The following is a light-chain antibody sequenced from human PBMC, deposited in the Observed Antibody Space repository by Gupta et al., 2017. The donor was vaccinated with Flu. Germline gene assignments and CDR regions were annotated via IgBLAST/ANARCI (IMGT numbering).Light chain of an antibody. J-gene: IGKJ1*01. CDR3: RQTLQTPWT. CDR1: QSRLHSNGFNC. Sequence: DIVMPQSPLSLPVTPGEPASISCRSSQSRLHSNGFNCLDWYLQKPGQSPQLLIYLASQRASGVPDRFSGSGSGTDFTLKISRGEAEDVGVYYCRQTLQTPWTFGQGTKVEIK. V-gene: IGKV2-28*01. CDR2: LAS.